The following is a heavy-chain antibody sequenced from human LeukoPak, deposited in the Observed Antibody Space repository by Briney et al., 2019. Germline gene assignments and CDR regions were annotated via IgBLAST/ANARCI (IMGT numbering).Heavy chain of an antibody. Sequence: SQTPSLTCAISGDSLSSNSAAWNWLRQSPSRGLEWLGRTYYRSKLYNDYAVSVKSRITINPDTSKNQFSLQLNSVTPEDTAVYYCARSPIYPYLGSGSYSTYYYYYGMDVWGQGTTVTVSS. CDR1: GDSLSSNSAA. CDR2: TYYRSKLYN. J-gene: IGHJ6*02. CDR3: ARSPIYPYLGSGSYSTYYYYYGMDV. V-gene: IGHV6-1*01. D-gene: IGHD3-10*01.